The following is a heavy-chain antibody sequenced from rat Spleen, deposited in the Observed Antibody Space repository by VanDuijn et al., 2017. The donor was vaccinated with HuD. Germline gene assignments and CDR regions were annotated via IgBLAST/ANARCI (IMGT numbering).Heavy chain of an antibody. CDR2: ISTGGGNT. CDR1: GFTFSSFP. J-gene: IGHJ4*01. Sequence: EVQLVESGGGLVQPGRSLKLSCAASGFTFSSFPMAWVRQAPTKGLEWVASISTGGGNTYYRDSVKGRFTISRDNAKSILYLQMDSLKSEDTATYYCARHGRGERTYYYVMDAWGQGASVTVSS. D-gene: IGHD4-3*01. V-gene: IGHV5-25*01. CDR3: ARHGRGERTYYYVMDA.